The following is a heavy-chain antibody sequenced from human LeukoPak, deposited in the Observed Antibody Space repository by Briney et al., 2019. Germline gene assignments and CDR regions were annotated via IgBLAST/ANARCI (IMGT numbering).Heavy chain of an antibody. CDR3: V. J-gene: IGHJ6*02. CDR1: GGSISSSNW. Sequence: SGTLSLTCAVSGGSISSSNWWSWVRQPPGKGLEWIGEIYHSGSTNYNPSLKSRVTIVTAADTAVYYCARGQDMVRGVYYGMDVWGQGTTVTVSS. V-gene: IGHV4-4*02. D-gene: IGHD3-10*01. CDR2: IYHSGST.